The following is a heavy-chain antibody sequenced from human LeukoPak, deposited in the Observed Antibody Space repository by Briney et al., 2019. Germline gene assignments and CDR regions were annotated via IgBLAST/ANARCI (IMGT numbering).Heavy chain of an antibody. CDR2: IWYDGRDK. CDR3: AKDPYSYGSYFDY. V-gene: IGHV3-30*02. J-gene: IGHJ4*02. Sequence: GGSLRLSCAASGFTFSGCGMHWVRQAPGKGLEWVASIWYDGRDKYYADSVKGRFTISRDNSKNTLYLQMNSLRAEDTAMYYCAKDPYSYGSYFDYWGQGTLVTVSS. D-gene: IGHD5-18*01. CDR1: GFTFSGCG.